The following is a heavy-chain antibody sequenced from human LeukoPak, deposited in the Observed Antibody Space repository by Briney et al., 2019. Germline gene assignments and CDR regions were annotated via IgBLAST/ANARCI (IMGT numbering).Heavy chain of an antibody. J-gene: IGHJ2*01. CDR2: AYYTGST. CDR3: ARMRSYWYFHL. V-gene: IGHV4-39*07. Sequence: SETPSLTCTVSGDSISSSSYFWGSIRQSPGQGLEWPGTAYYTGSTYYNPSQRRRHTISRDPSRNQFSPRLTSVILADTALYFCARMRSYWYFHLWGRGTRVGVST. CDR1: GDSISSSSYF. D-gene: IGHD2-15*01.